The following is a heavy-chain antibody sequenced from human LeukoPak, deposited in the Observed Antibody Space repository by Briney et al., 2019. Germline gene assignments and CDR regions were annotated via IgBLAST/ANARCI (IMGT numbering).Heavy chain of an antibody. CDR3: TTAYYYDSSGYYYY. Sequence: TPGGSLRLSCAASGFTFSNAWMSWVRQAPGKGLEWVGRIKSKTDGGTTDYAAPVKGRFTISRDDSKNTLYLQMNSLKTEDTAVYYCTTAYYYDSSGYYYYWGQGTLVTASS. D-gene: IGHD3-22*01. CDR1: GFTFSNAW. J-gene: IGHJ4*02. V-gene: IGHV3-15*01. CDR2: IKSKTDGGTT.